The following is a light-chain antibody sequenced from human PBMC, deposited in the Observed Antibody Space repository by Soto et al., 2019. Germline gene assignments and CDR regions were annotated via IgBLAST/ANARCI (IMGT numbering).Light chain of an antibody. CDR3: QQSYSSPPT. CDR2: DAS. V-gene: IGKV1-5*01. Sequence: DIQMTQSPSTVSASVGDRVTITCRASQNINNWLAWYQQKPGSAPKVLIYDASILESGVPSRFSGSRSETEFTLTISSLQPEDFATYYCQQSYSSPPTFGQGTKVEIK. J-gene: IGKJ1*01. CDR1: QNINNW.